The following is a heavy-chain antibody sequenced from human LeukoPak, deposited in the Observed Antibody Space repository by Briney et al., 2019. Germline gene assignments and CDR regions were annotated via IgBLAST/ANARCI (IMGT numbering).Heavy chain of an antibody. Sequence: SETLSLTCTVSGGSISSYYWSWIRQPAGKGLELIGRIYTSGSTNYNPSLQSRVTMSVDTSKNQFSLKLSSVTAADTAVYYCARDQYSSDWYYFDYWGQGTLVTVSS. D-gene: IGHD6-19*01. J-gene: IGHJ4*02. CDR3: ARDQYSSDWYYFDY. CDR1: GGSISSYY. V-gene: IGHV4-4*07. CDR2: IYTSGST.